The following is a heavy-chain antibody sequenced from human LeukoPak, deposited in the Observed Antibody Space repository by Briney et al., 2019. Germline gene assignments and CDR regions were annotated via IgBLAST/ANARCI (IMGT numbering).Heavy chain of an antibody. V-gene: IGHV4-59*01. D-gene: IGHD2-2*02. CDR3: AREGILGPYNYFDY. CDR1: GGSISSYY. CDR2: IYYSGST. Sequence: SETLSLTCTVSGGSISSYYWSWIRQPPGKGLEWIGYIYYSGSTNYNPSLKSRVTISVDTSKNQFSLKLSSVTAADTAVYYCAREGILGPYNYFDYWGQGTLVTVSS. J-gene: IGHJ4*02.